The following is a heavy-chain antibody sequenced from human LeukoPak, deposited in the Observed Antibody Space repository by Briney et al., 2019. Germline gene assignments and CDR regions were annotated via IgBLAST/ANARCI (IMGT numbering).Heavy chain of an antibody. CDR3: ARDLEQWRAVGWFDP. CDR1: GGSVSGYY. D-gene: IGHD6-19*01. Sequence: SETLSLTCTVSGGSVSGYYWSWIRQPPGKGLEWIGYIYYTGTTSYNPSLQSRVTISVDTSKSQFSLKLSSVTAADTAVYYCARDLEQWRAVGWFDPWGQGTLVTVSS. CDR2: IYYTGTT. J-gene: IGHJ5*02. V-gene: IGHV4-59*02.